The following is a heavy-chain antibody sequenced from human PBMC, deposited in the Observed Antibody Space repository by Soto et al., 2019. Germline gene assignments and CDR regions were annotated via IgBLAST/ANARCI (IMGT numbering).Heavy chain of an antibody. CDR1: GYTFTSYA. CDR2: INAGNGNT. V-gene: IGHV1-3*01. CDR3: ATLYYDSSGYYPFDY. D-gene: IGHD3-22*01. J-gene: IGHJ4*02. Sequence: ASVKVSCKASGYTFTSYAMHWVRQAPGQRLEWMGWINAGNGNTKYSQKFQGRVTITRDTSASTAYMELSSLRSEDTAVYYCATLYYDSSGYYPFDYWGQGTLVTVSS.